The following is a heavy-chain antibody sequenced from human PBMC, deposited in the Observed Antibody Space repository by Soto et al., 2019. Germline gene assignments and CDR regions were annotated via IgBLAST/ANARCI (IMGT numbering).Heavy chain of an antibody. D-gene: IGHD2-2*01. CDR1: GFTFSSYG. Sequence: QVQLVESGGGVVQPGRSLRLSCAASGFTFSSYGMHWVRQAPGKGLEWVAVIWDDGSNKYYADSVKGRFTISRDNSKNTLYLQMNRLRAEDTAVYYCARGLYCSSTSCYAGVFDYWGQGTLVTVSS. CDR3: ARGLYCSSTSCYAGVFDY. CDR2: IWDDGSNK. J-gene: IGHJ4*02. V-gene: IGHV3-33*01.